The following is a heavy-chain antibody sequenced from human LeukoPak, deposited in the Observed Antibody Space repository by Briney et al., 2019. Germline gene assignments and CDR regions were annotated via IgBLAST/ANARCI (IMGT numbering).Heavy chain of an antibody. V-gene: IGHV3-30*03. J-gene: IGHJ5*01. CDR2: IAYDGVNK. CDR3: ARNRIPTSITPDS. Sequence: PGRSLRLSCVGSGFTFSGYGMHWLRQAPGEGLEWVAVIAYDGVNKYYTDSVKGRFTISRDNSQNTLYLQMNSLTAEDTAVYYCARNRIPTSITPDSWGQGTLVTVSS. D-gene: IGHD2-2*02. CDR1: GFTFSGYG.